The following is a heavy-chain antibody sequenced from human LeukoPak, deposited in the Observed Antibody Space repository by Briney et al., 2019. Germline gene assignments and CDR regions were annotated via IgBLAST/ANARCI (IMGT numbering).Heavy chain of an antibody. CDR2: IYTSGST. CDR3: ASTRVFYDEIGY. CDR1: GGSISSGSYY. D-gene: IGHD2/OR15-2a*01. V-gene: IGHV4-61*02. Sequence: PSQTLSLSCTVSGGSISSGSYYWSWIRQPAGKGLEWIGRIYTSGSTNYNPSLKSRVTISVDTSKNQFSLKLSSVTAADTAVYYCASTRVFYDEIGYWGQGTLVTVSS. J-gene: IGHJ4*02.